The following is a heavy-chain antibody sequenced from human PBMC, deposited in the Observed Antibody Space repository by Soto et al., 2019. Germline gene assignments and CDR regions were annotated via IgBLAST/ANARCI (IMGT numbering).Heavy chain of an antibody. CDR2: TYYRSRWFA. Sequence: QVQLQQSGLGLVKPSQTLSLTCAISGDNVSSNSATWSWIRQSPSRGLECLGRTYYRSRWFADYALSVIGRITTTPDTSKNQSSLLLNSVTPDDTAVYYCAKGGNYPTSWGQGSLVPVSS. V-gene: IGHV6-1*01. J-gene: IGHJ5*02. CDR3: AKGGNYPTS. D-gene: IGHD1-7*01. CDR1: GDNVSSNSAT.